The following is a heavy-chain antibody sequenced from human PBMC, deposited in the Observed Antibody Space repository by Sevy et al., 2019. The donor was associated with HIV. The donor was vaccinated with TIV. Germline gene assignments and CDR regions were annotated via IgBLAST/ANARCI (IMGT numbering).Heavy chain of an antibody. CDR1: GYTFTSYG. V-gene: IGHV1-18*01. CDR2: ISAYNGNT. Sequence: ASVKVSCKASGYTFTSYGISWVRQAPGQGLEWMGWISAYNGNTNYAQTLQGRVTMTTDTSTSTAYMELRSLRSDDTAVYYCARAGYRGYDFWSGYFTADYFDYWGQGTLVTVSS. CDR3: ARAGYRGYDFWSGYFTADYFDY. J-gene: IGHJ4*02. D-gene: IGHD3-3*01.